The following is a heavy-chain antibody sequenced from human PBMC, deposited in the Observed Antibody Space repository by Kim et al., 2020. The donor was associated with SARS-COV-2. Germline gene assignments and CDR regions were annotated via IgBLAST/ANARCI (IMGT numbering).Heavy chain of an antibody. J-gene: IGHJ6*02. CDR2: ISSSSSYI. CDR1: GFTFSSYS. Sequence: GGSLRLSCAASGFTFSSYSMNWVRQAPGKGLEWVSSISSSSSYIYYADSVKGRFTISRDNAKNSLYLQMNSLRAEDTAVYYCARDRDYYDSSVEPLYYYGMDVWGQGTTVTVSS. CDR3: ARDRDYYDSSVEPLYYYGMDV. D-gene: IGHD3-22*01. V-gene: IGHV3-21*01.